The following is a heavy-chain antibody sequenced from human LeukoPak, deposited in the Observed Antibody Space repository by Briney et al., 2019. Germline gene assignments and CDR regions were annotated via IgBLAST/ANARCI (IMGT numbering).Heavy chain of an antibody. CDR1: GFTFSSYG. D-gene: IGHD3-10*01. CDR3: ARAHSGYFDY. CDR2: IWYYGSNK. V-gene: IGHV3-33*01. Sequence: GGSLRLSCAASGFTFSSYGMHWVRQAPGKGLEWVAVIWYYGSNKYYADSEKGRFTISRDNSKNTLYLQMNRLRAEDTAVYYCARAHSGYFDYWGQGTLVTVSS. J-gene: IGHJ4*02.